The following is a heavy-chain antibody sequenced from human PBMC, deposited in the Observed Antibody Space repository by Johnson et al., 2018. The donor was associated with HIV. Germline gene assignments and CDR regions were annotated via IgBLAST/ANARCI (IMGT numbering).Heavy chain of an antibody. CDR2: VYSDGNT. V-gene: IGHV3-66*02. J-gene: IGHJ3*02. Sequence: VQLVESGGGMVQPGGSLRLSCAASGLTVSTNYMSWVRQAPGRGLEWVSVVYSDGNTYYADSVKGRFTISRDNSKNTLYLQMNSLRAEDTAVYYCAKDRNWGWPVWAFDIWGPGTVVTVSS. CDR3: AKDRNWGWPVWAFDI. CDR1: GLTVSTNY. D-gene: IGHD3-16*01.